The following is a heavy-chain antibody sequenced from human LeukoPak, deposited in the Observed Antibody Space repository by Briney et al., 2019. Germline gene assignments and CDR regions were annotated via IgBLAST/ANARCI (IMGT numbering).Heavy chain of an antibody. CDR1: GFTFNSHA. Sequence: GGSLRLSCAASGFTFNSHAMGWVRQAPGKGLEWVSRITGSGGSTYYGDSVKGRFTISRDNSKNTLYLQMNSLRAEDTAVYYCAKDGGGSLEWLPPMDVWGQGTTVTVSS. V-gene: IGHV3-23*01. D-gene: IGHD3-3*01. CDR2: ITGSGGST. CDR3: AKDGGGSLEWLPPMDV. J-gene: IGHJ6*02.